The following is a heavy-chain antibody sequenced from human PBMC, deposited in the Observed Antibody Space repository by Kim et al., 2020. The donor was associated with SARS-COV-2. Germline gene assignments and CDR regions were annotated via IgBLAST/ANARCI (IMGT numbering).Heavy chain of an antibody. CDR3: TRRIFYYFDY. Sequence: KTEYAAAVKGRFTISRDDSKSIGYLQMNSLKTEDTAVYYCTRRIFYYFDYWGQGTLVTVSS. J-gene: IGHJ4*02. D-gene: IGHD3-9*01. CDR2: KT. V-gene: IGHV3-49*02.